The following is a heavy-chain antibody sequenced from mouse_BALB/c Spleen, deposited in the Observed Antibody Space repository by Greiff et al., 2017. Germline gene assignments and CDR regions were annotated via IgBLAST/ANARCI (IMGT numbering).Heavy chain of an antibody. CDR2: INPSSGYT. V-gene: IGHV1-4*01. J-gene: IGHJ2*01. D-gene: IGHD2-2*01. Sequence: VQLVESGAELARPGASVKMSCKASGYTFTSYTMHWVKQRPGQGLEWIGYINPSSGYTNYNQKFKDKATLTADKSSSTAYMQLSSLTSEDSAVYYCAGYGSYFDYWGQGTTLTVSS. CDR3: AGYGSYFDY. CDR1: GYTFTSYT.